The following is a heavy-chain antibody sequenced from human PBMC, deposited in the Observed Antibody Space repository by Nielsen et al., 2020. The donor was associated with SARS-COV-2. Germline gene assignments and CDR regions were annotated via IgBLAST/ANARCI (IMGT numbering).Heavy chain of an antibody. Sequence: ASVKVSCKVSGYTLTELSMHWMRQAPGKGLEWMGGFDPEDGETIYAQKFQGRVTMTEDTSTDTAYMELSSLRSEDTAVYYCATIKTTVTNYYYYYGMDVWGQGTTVTVSS. CDR2: FDPEDGET. J-gene: IGHJ6*02. D-gene: IGHD4-17*01. CDR3: ATIKTTVTNYYYYYGMDV. V-gene: IGHV1-24*01. CDR1: GYTLTELS.